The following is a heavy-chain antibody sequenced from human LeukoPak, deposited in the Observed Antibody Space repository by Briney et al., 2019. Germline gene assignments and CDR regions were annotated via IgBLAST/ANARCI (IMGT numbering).Heavy chain of an antibody. D-gene: IGHD3-3*01. V-gene: IGHV3-21*01. J-gene: IGHJ4*02. CDR1: GYSFTSYW. CDR3: ARDLGDYYFDY. Sequence: GESLKISCKGSGYSFTSYWISWVRQMPGKGLEWVSSISSSSSYIYYADSVKGRFTISRDNAKNSLYLQMNSLRAEDTAVYYCARDLGDYYFDYWGQGTLVTVSS. CDR2: ISSSSSYI.